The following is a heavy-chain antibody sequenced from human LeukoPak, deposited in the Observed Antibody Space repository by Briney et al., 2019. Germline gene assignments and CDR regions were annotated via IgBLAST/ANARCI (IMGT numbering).Heavy chain of an antibody. Sequence: GGSLRLSCAASGFSVSSNHMSWVRQAPGKGLEWVSVIYSGGSTYYTDSVKGRFIISRDNSKNTLYLQMNSLRAEDTAVYYCARVIVTGYYDAFDIWGQGTMVTVSS. D-gene: IGHD3-9*01. CDR1: GFSVSSNH. J-gene: IGHJ3*02. CDR3: ARVIVTGYYDAFDI. CDR2: IYSGGST. V-gene: IGHV3-53*01.